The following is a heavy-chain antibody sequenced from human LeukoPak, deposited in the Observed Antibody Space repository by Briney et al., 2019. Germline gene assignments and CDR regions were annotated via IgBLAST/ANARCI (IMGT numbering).Heavy chain of an antibody. V-gene: IGHV3-7*01. CDR1: GFTFSSYW. CDR2: IKQDGSEK. CDR3: ARDGLSQPGWFGELFSSGTMIVGRGIPDY. D-gene: IGHD3-10*01. J-gene: IGHJ4*02. Sequence: PGGSLRLSCAASGFTFSSYWMSWVRQAPGKGLEWVANIKQDGSEKYYVDSVKGRFTISRDNAKNSLYLQMNSLRAEDTAVYYCARDGLSQPGWFGELFSSGTMIVGRGIPDYWGQGTLVTVSS.